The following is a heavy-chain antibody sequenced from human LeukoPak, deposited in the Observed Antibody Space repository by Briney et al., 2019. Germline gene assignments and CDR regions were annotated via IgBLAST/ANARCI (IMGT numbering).Heavy chain of an antibody. CDR2: IVGGGGTI. CDR1: GFTFRSYE. Sequence: GGSLRLSCVASGFTFRSYEMNWVPRPQGRGGGGVQQIVGGGGTIFYADSVKGRFTISRDDAKNSLYLQMNSLRAEDTAVYYCARGQDIVIVPVAMPFDYWGQGSLVIVSS. V-gene: IGHV3-48*03. D-gene: IGHD2-2*01. CDR3: ARGQDIVIVPVAMPFDY. J-gene: IGHJ4*02.